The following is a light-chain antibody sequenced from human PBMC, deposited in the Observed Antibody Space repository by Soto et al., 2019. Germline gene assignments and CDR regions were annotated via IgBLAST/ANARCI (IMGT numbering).Light chain of an antibody. J-gene: IGKJ4*01. V-gene: IGKV3-11*01. CDR3: QQRSNWPST. CDR1: QSVSSY. CDR2: DAS. Sequence: EHVLTQSPATLYSSPGEIATLSCRASQSVSSYLAWYQQKPGQAPRLLIYDASNRATDIPARFSGSGSGTDFDLTVSSLAPEDFADYYCQQRSNWPSTFGGGTKVEIK.